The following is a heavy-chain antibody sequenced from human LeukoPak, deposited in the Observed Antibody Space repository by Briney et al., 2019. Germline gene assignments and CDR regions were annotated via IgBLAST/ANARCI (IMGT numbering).Heavy chain of an antibody. CDR3: AKDEYYDYVWGSCLQYYFDY. J-gene: IGHJ4*02. D-gene: IGHD3-16*01. V-gene: IGHV3-23*01. Sequence: GGSLRLSCAASGFTFSSYAMSWVRQAPGKGLEWVSAISGSGGSTYYADSVKGRFTISRDNSKNTLYLQMNSLRAEDTAVYYCAKDEYYDYVWGSCLQYYFDYWGQGTLVTVSS. CDR2: ISGSGGST. CDR1: GFTFSSYA.